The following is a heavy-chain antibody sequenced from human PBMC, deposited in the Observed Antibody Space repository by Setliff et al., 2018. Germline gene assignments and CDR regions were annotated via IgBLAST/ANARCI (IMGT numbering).Heavy chain of an antibody. CDR3: ARGRMRGSCSGSSCTYDPFDI. CDR1: GGSFSDYY. Sequence: SETLSLTCPVYGGSFSDYYWGWIRQPPGKGLEWIGSIYHSGSSYYNPSLRSRVTITVDTSKNQFSLILRSVTAADTAVYYCARGRMRGSCSGSSCTYDPFDIWGQGTPVTVSS. J-gene: IGHJ3*02. CDR2: IYHSGSS. V-gene: IGHV4-34*01. D-gene: IGHD2-2*01.